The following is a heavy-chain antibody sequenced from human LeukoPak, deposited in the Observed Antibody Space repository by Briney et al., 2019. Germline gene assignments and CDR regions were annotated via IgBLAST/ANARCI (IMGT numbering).Heavy chain of an antibody. CDR3: ARVVVGATDYNYYYGLDV. CDR2: ISFDGSKR. CDR1: GFIFSNYV. D-gene: IGHD1-26*01. J-gene: IGHJ6*02. Sequence: TGRSLRLSCPASGFIFSNYVFHWVRQAPGKWLEWVTLISFDGSKRHYAASVEGRFNIYRHNSKNTVSLQMNSLRAEDTAVYYCARVVVGATDYNYYYGLDVWGQGTTVTVSS. V-gene: IGHV3-30-3*01.